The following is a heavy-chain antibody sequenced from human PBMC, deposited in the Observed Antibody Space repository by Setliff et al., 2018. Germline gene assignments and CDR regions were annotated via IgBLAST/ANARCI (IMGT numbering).Heavy chain of an antibody. J-gene: IGHJ4*02. V-gene: IGHV1-8*01. CDR3: ARGGKAADARKGLFEN. CDR2: VSPIDDGKP. CDR1: GYSFTSYD. D-gene: IGHD6-13*01. Sequence: ASVKVSCKASGYSFTSYDINWVRLAAGQGLEWMGWVSPIDDGKPGYAQKFQGRVTITWVTSISTVYLDLSSLRSEDTAVYYCARGGKAADARKGLFENWGQGTLVTV.